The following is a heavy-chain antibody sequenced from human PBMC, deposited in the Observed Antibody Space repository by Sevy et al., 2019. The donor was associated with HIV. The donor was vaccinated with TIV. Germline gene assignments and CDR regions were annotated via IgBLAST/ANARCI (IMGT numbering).Heavy chain of an antibody. CDR1: GYTLNKLS. V-gene: IGHV1-24*01. CDR3: AATKDYYESSGPPFDY. CDR2: FEPEDGET. D-gene: IGHD3-22*01. Sequence: ASVKVACKVSGYTLNKLSMHWVRQAPGKGLEWMGSFEPEDGETFYAQKFQGRVTMTEDTSTDTAYMELSSLRSEDTAVYYCAATKDYYESSGPPFDYWGQGTLVTVSS. J-gene: IGHJ4*02.